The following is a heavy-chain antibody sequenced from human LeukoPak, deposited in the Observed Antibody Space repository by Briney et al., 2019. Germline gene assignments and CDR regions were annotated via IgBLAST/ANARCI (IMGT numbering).Heavy chain of an antibody. D-gene: IGHD5-24*01. Sequence: GGSLRLSCAASGFTFSSYSMNWVRQAPGKGLEWVSSISSSSSYIYYADSVKGRFTISRDNAKNSLYLQMNSLRAEDTAVYYCAREGSRDGYIAESDYWGQGTLVTVSS. J-gene: IGHJ4*02. V-gene: IGHV3-21*01. CDR2: ISSSSSYI. CDR1: GFTFSSYS. CDR3: AREGSRDGYIAESDY.